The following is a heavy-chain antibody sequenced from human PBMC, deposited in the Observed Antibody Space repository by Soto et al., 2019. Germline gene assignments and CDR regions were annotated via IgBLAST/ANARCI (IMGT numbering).Heavy chain of an antibody. V-gene: IGHV3-74*01. CDR1: GFTFSSYW. D-gene: IGHD6-13*01. CDR3: ARDRGIAAAGAYNWFDP. J-gene: IGHJ5*02. CDR2: INSDGSST. Sequence: GGSLRLSCAASGFTFSSYWMHWVRQAPGKGLVWVSRINSDGSSTSYADSVKGRFTISRDNAKNTLYLQMNSLRAEDTAVYYCARDRGIAAAGAYNWFDPWGQGTLVTV.